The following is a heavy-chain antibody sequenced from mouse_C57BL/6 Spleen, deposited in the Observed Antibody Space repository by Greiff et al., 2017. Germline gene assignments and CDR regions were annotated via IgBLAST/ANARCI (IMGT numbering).Heavy chain of an antibody. Sequence: VQLQQSGPGMVKPSQSLSLTCTVTGYSITSGYDWHWIRHFPGNKLEWMGYISYSGSTNYNPSLKSRISITHDTSKNHFFLKLNSVTTEDTATYYCARAGSNYFDYWGQGTTLTVSS. CDR1: GYSITSGYD. J-gene: IGHJ2*01. D-gene: IGHD5-1*01. V-gene: IGHV3-1*01. CDR3: ARAGSNYFDY. CDR2: ISYSGST.